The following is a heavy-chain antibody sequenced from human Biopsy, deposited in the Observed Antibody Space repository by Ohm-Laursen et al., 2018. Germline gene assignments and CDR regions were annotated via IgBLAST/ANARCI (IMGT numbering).Heavy chain of an antibody. D-gene: IGHD3-10*01. CDR2: IYYSGST. CDR3: ARQEFATSPLDY. J-gene: IGHJ4*02. V-gene: IGHV4-39*01. Sequence: SQTLSLTYTVTGGSISRSSYYWDWIRQPPGKGLEWIGSIYYSGSTYYNPSLKSRVTISADRSKNQFSLKLTSVTAADTAMYYCARQEFATSPLDYWGQGSLVTVSS. CDR1: GGSISRSSYY.